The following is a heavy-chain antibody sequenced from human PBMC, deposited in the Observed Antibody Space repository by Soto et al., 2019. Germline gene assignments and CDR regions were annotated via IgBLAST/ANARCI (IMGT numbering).Heavy chain of an antibody. D-gene: IGHD2-15*01. CDR1: GGSFSGYY. CDR2: INHSGST. Sequence: QVQLQQRGAGLLKPSETLSLTCAVYGGSFSGYYWSWIRQPPGKGLEWIGEINHSGSTNYNPSLKSRVTISVDTSKNQFSLKLSSVTAADTAVYYCARGDYCSGGSCYSFTNDAFDIWGQGTMVTVSS. V-gene: IGHV4-34*01. CDR3: ARGDYCSGGSCYSFTNDAFDI. J-gene: IGHJ3*02.